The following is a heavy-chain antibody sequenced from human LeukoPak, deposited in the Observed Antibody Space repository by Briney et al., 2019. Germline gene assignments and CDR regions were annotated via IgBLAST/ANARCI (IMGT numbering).Heavy chain of an antibody. Sequence: GGSLRPSCAASGFTFDDYGMSWVRQAPGQGLEWVANIKQDGSEKYYVDSVKGRFTISRDNAKNSLYLQMNSLRAEDTAVYYCARVLRESAHFDYWGQGTLVTVSS. V-gene: IGHV3-7*01. CDR2: IKQDGSEK. CDR3: ARVLRESAHFDY. J-gene: IGHJ4*02. CDR1: GFTFDDYG.